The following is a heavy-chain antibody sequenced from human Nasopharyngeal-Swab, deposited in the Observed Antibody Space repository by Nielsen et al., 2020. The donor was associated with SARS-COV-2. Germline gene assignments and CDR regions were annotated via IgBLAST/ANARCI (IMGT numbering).Heavy chain of an antibody. D-gene: IGHD2-8*01. J-gene: IGHJ4*02. CDR1: GFIITSNY. CDR3: ARDTGFCTRGSCGPFDS. Sequence: RGSLRLSCAASGFIITSNYMNWVRQAPGKGLEWVSVTYSGGNAYYADTVKGRFTISRDPSKNMLYLQMDSVRADDTAVYYWARDTGFCTRGSCGPFDSWGQGTLVSVSS. V-gene: IGHV3-53*01. CDR2: TYSGGNA.